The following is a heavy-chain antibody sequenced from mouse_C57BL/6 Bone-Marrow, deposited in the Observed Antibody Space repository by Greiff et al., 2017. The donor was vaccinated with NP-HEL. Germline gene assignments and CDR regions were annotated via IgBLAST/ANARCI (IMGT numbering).Heavy chain of an antibody. CDR3: ARGDWLPYYFDY. V-gene: IGHV1-81*01. J-gene: IGHJ2*01. D-gene: IGHD2-2*01. Sequence: QVHVKQSGAELARPGASVKLSCKASGYTFTSYGISWVKQRTGQGLEWIGEIYPRSGNTYYNEKFKGKATLTADKSSSTAYMELRSLTSEDSAVYFCARGDWLPYYFDYWGQGTTLTVSS. CDR2: IYPRSGNT. CDR1: GYTFTSYG.